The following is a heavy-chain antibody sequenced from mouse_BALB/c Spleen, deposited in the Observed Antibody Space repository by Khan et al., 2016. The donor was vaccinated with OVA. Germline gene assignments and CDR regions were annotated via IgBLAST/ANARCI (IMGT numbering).Heavy chain of an antibody. CDR1: GFAFSSYD. CDR3: VRHGGFDPYYAMDN. CDR2: ISSGGSYT. J-gene: IGHJ4*01. V-gene: IGHV5-9*02. Sequence: EVELVASGGGLVKPGGSLKLSCAASGFAFSSYDMSWVRQTPEKRLEWVATISSGGSYTKYSDSVKGRFIISRDKARNTLYLQMSSLRSEDTALYYCVRHGGFDPYYAMDNWGQGTSVTVSS.